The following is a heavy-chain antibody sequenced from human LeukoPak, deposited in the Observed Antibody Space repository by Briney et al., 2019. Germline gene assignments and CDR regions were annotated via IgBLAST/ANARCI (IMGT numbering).Heavy chain of an antibody. J-gene: IGHJ4*02. CDR1: GFTFSSYA. V-gene: IGHV3-64*04. CDR2: INHNGGGT. D-gene: IGHD5-18*01. Sequence: GGSLRLSCSASGFTFSSYAMHWVRQAPGKGLEYVSAINHNGGGTYYADSVKGRFTISRDNSKNTLYLQMNSLRAEDTAVYYCAKDKIQLWDYFDYWGQGTLVTVSS. CDR3: AKDKIQLWDYFDY.